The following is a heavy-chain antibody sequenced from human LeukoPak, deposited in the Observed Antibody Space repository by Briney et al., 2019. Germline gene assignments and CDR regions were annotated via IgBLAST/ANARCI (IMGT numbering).Heavy chain of an antibody. J-gene: IGHJ4*02. CDR1: AFTFRSYG. D-gene: IGHD3-16*01. V-gene: IGHV3-30*02. Sequence: HSGGSLRLSCAASAFTFRSYGMHWVRQAPGKGLEWVAFIRYHGSDKYYADSVKDRFTISRDNSKNTLYLQMNSLRAEDTAVYYCAKSYTPHIVYYFDYWGQGALVTVSS. CDR2: IRYHGSDK. CDR3: AKSYTPHIVYYFDY.